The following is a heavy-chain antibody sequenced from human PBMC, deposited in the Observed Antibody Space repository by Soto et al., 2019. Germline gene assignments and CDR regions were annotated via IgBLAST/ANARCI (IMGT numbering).Heavy chain of an antibody. J-gene: IGHJ6*04. Sequence: GASVKVSCKASGYTFTGYYMHWVRQAPGQGLEWMGWINPNSGGTNYAQKFQGWVTMTRDTSISTAYMELSRLRSDDTAVYYCAREQLGYCSGGSCYNSTRYYGMDVWGKGTTVTVSS. D-gene: IGHD2-15*01. V-gene: IGHV1-2*04. CDR1: GYTFTGYY. CDR3: AREQLGYCSGGSCYNSTRYYGMDV. CDR2: INPNSGGT.